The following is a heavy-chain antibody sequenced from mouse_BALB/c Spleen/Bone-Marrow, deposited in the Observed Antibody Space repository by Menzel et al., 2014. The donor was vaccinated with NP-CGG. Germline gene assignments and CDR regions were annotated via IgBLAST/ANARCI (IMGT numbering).Heavy chain of an antibody. V-gene: IGHV1-14*01. CDR3: ARGGYGNVYYAMDY. D-gene: IGHD2-10*02. J-gene: IGHJ4*01. CDR2: INPYNDGT. Sequence: VQLQQSAPELVKPGASVKMSCKASGYTFTSYVMHWVKEKPGQGLEWIGYINPYNDGTKYNEKFKGKATLTSDKSSSTAYMELSSLTSEDSAVYYCARGGYGNVYYAMDYWGQGTSVTVSS. CDR1: GYTFTSYV.